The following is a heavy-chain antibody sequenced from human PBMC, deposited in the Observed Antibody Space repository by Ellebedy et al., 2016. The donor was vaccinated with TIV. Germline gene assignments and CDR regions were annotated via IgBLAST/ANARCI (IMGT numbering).Heavy chain of an antibody. V-gene: IGHV4-4*07. CDR2: MFSSGRT. CDR1: GASISSYY. D-gene: IGHD2-2*01. Sequence: SETLSLTXTVSGASISSYYWSWIRQPAGKGLEWIGRMFSSGRTSYNPSLESRVTMSIDTSKNQVSLKLNSVTAADTAVYYCARDRDTRPPSGFWFDPWGQGTLVTVSS. CDR3: ARDRDTRPPSGFWFDP. J-gene: IGHJ5*02.